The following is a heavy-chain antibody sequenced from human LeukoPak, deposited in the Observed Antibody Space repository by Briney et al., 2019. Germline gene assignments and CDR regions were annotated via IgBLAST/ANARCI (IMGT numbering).Heavy chain of an antibody. CDR3: ARGVGYCSGGSCYYNWFDP. CDR1: GYTFTSYD. D-gene: IGHD2-15*01. Sequence: ASVKVSCKASGYTFTSYDINWVRQATGQGLEWMGWMNPNSGNTGYAQKFQGRVTMTRNTSISTAYMELSRVRSEDTAVYYCARGVGYCSGGSCYYNWFDPWGQGTLVTVSS. V-gene: IGHV1-8*01. J-gene: IGHJ5*02. CDR2: MNPNSGNT.